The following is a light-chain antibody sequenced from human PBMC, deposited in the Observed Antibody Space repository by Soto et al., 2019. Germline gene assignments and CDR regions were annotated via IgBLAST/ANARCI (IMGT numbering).Light chain of an antibody. CDR3: QQFNDWPRT. J-gene: IGKJ1*01. CDR1: ESVSRN. CDR2: DAS. V-gene: IGKV3-15*01. Sequence: EVVMTQSPATLSVSPGESATLSCRASESVSRNLAWYQQKPGQAPRLLIYDASIRATDLPARFSGSGSGTEFTLTISSLQSEDFAVYHCQQFNDWPRTFGQGTRVEI.